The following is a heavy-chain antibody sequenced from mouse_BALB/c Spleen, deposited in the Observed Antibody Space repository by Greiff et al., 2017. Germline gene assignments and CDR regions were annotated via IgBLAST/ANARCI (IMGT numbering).Heavy chain of an antibody. CDR1: GFTFSSFG. CDR3: ARSVYYYGSSYVWYFDV. J-gene: IGHJ1*01. V-gene: IGHV5-17*02. Sequence: EVKLVESGGGLVQPGGSRKLSCAASGFTFSSFGMHWVRQAPEKGLEWVAYISSGSSTIYYADTVKGRFTISRDNPKNTLFLQMTSLRSEDTAMYYCARSVYYYGSSYVWYFDVGGAGTTVTVSS. D-gene: IGHD1-1*01. CDR2: ISSGSSTI.